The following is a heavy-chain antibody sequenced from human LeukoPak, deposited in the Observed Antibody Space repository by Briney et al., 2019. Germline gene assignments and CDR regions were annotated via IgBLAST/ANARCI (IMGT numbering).Heavy chain of an antibody. V-gene: IGHV1-46*01. CDR2: INPSGGST. CDR1: GYTFTGYY. CDR3: ARDQATVVPEYYFDY. Sequence: ASVKVSCKASGYTFTGYYMHWVRQAPGQGLEWMGIINPSGGSTSYAQKFQGRVTMTRDMSTSTVYMELSSLRSEDTAVYYCARDQATVVPEYYFDYWGQGTLVTVSS. J-gene: IGHJ4*02. D-gene: IGHD4-23*01.